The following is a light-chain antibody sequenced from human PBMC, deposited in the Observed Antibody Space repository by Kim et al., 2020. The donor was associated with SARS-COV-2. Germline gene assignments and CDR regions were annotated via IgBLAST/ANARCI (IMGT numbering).Light chain of an antibody. V-gene: IGLV3-21*04. CDR2: YYS. CDR3: QVWDSSSDHPNYV. CDR1: NNGSRS. Sequence: KTAAITCGGRNNGSRSGLRYHQKTGRAPVLLIYYYSDRPSGIPPRCSGSNSGNNATLTISRVEAGDDADYYCQVWDSSSDHPNYVFGTGTKVTVL. J-gene: IGLJ1*01.